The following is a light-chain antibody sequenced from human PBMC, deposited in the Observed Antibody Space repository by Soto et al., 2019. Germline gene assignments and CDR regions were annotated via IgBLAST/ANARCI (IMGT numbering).Light chain of an antibody. J-gene: IGKJ2*01. Sequence: DIQMTQSPSTLSASVGDRVTITCRSSQSISSWLAWYQQKPGKAPMLLIYKASSLESGVQSRFSGSGSGTEFTLTSSSLQPDDFATYYCQQYNSYSPYTVGQGTKLEIK. V-gene: IGKV1-5*03. CDR3: QQYNSYSPYT. CDR2: KAS. CDR1: QSISSW.